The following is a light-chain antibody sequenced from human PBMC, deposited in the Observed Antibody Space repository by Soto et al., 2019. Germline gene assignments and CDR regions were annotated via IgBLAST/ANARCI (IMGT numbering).Light chain of an antibody. V-gene: IGLV3-9*01. CDR1: NIGSKN. CDR3: QVWDSDTVV. Sequence: SYELTQPLSVSVALGQTARITCGENNIGSKNVHWYQQKPGQAPILVIYRDDYRPSTIPARFSGSNSGTTATLTISRAQVGDEADYFCQVWDSDTVVFGGGTKLTVL. J-gene: IGLJ3*02. CDR2: RDD.